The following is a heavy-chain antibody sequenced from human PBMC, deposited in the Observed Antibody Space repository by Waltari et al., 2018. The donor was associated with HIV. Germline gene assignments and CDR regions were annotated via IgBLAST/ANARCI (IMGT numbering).Heavy chain of an antibody. V-gene: IGHV3-33*01. CDR1: GFTFSSYG. Sequence: QVQLVESGGGVVQPGRSLRLSCAASGFTFSSYGMRWVRQAPGKGLEWVAVIWYDGSIKYYADYVKGRFTISRDNSKNTLYLQMNSLIAEDTAVYYCARDRRPVDIVVVPAVWGQGTLVTVSS. J-gene: IGHJ4*02. D-gene: IGHD2-2*03. CDR2: IWYDGSIK. CDR3: ARDRRPVDIVVVPAV.